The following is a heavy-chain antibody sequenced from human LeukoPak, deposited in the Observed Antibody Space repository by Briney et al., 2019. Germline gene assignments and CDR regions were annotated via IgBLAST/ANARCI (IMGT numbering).Heavy chain of an antibody. CDR1: GYTFTSYG. CDR3: ARDLRYNYYDSSGSIFDY. J-gene: IGHJ4*02. CDR2: ISAYNGNT. V-gene: IGHV1-18*01. Sequence: ASVKVSCKASGYTFTSYGISWVRQAPGQGLEWMGWISAYNGNTNYAQKLQGRVTMTTDTSTSTAYMELRSLRSDDTAVCYCARDLRYNYYDSSGSIFDYWGQGTLVTVSS. D-gene: IGHD3-22*01.